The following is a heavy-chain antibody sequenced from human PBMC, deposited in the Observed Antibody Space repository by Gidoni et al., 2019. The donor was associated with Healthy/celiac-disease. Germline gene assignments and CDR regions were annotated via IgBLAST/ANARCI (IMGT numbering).Heavy chain of an antibody. Sequence: QVQLVQSGAEVKKPWSSVKVSCKASGGTFSSYTISWVRQAPGQGLEWMGRIIPILGIANYEQKFQGRVTITADKSTSTAYMELSSLRSEDTAVYYCARAIISGGSSEDYWGQGTLVTVSS. D-gene: IGHD2-2*01. V-gene: IGHV1-69*02. CDR2: IIPILGIA. CDR3: ARAIISGGSSEDY. J-gene: IGHJ4*02. CDR1: GGTFSSYT.